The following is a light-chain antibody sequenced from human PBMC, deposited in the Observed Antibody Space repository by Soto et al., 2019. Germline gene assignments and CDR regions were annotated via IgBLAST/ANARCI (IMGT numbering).Light chain of an antibody. J-gene: IGLJ1*01. V-gene: IGLV1-40*01. CDR2: GNS. CDR1: SSKIGAGYD. Sequence: QSALTQPPSVSGAPGQRVTISCTGSSSKIGAGYDVHWYQQLPGAAPKLLIYGNSNRPSGVPDRFSGSKSGTSASLAITGLQAEDEADYCCQSYDSSLSAYVFGTGTKVTVL. CDR3: QSYDSSLSAYV.